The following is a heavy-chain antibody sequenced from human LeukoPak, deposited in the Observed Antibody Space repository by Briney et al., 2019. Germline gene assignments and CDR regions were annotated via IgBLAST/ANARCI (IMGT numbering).Heavy chain of an antibody. CDR3: AASGRTYYDFWSGYYKGYFDY. Sequence: PGGSLRLSCAASGFTVSSNYMSWVRQAPGKGLELVSVIYSGGSTYYADSVKGRFTISRDNSKNTLYLQMSSLRAEDTAVYYCAASGRTYYDFWSGYYKGYFDYWGQGTLVTVSS. D-gene: IGHD3-3*01. CDR1: GFTVSSNY. CDR2: IYSGGST. V-gene: IGHV3-53*01. J-gene: IGHJ4*02.